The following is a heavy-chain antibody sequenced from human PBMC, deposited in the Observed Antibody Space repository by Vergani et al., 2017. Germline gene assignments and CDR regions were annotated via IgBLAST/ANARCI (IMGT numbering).Heavy chain of an antibody. D-gene: IGHD3-10*01. Sequence: EVQLVESGGGIVQPGGSLRLSCAASGFTFSSYWMHWVRQAPGKGLVWVSRINSDGSSTSYADSVKGRFNISRDNAKNTLYLQMNILRAEDTAVYYCARVGIRQHTDAWDLGGQGTMVTVSS. CDR3: ARVGIRQHTDAWDL. CDR2: INSDGSST. V-gene: IGHV3-74*01. J-gene: IGHJ3*01. CDR1: GFTFSSYW.